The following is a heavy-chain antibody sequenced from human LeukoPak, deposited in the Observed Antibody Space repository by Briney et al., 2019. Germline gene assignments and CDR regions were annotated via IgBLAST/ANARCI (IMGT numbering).Heavy chain of an antibody. Sequence: EASVKVSCKASGGTFSSYAISWVRQAPGQGLEWMGGIIPIFGTANYAQKFQGRVTITADESTSTAYMELSSLRSEDTAVYYCAAESSWDAFDIWGQGTMVTVSS. CDR1: GGTFSSYA. CDR3: AAESSWDAFDI. CDR2: IIPIFGTA. J-gene: IGHJ3*02. D-gene: IGHD2-2*01. V-gene: IGHV1-69*13.